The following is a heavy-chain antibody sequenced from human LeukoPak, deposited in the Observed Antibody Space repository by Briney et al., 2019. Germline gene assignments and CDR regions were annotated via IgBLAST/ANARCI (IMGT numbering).Heavy chain of an antibody. CDR3: AREIIATGNFDY. CDR2: INPSAGTT. D-gene: IGHD7-27*01. CDR1: GYILTNYY. J-gene: IGHJ4*02. V-gene: IGHV1-46*01. Sequence: ASVKVSCKASGYILTNYYLHWVRQAPGQGLEYMGIINPSAGTTSYAQKFQGRVTMTRDTSTSTVYMELSSLTSEDTAVYYCAREIIATGNFDYWGQGILVTVSS.